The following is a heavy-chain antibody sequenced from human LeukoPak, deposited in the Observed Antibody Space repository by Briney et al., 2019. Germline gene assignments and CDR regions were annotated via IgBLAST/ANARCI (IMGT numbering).Heavy chain of an antibody. V-gene: IGHV3-74*01. CDR2: ISPDGNYG. D-gene: IGHD3-3*01. CDR1: GFTFSNYW. CDR3: VRDWDHYDFDS. J-gene: IGHJ5*01. Sequence: PGGSLRLSCAASGFTFSNYWIHWVRQVPGKGLVWVSRISPDGNYGNYADSVKGRFTISRDNAKNTVYLQMNRLRSEDTALFYCVRDWDHYDFDSWGQGTLVTVSS.